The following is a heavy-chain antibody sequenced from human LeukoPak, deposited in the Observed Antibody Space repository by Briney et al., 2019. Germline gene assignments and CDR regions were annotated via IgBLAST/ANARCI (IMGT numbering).Heavy chain of an antibody. D-gene: IGHD6-19*01. CDR3: ARGADSSGWSPPDY. CDR2: IIPIFGTA. J-gene: IGHJ4*02. Sequence: GASVRVSCKASGGTFSSYAISWVRQAPGQGLEWMGGIIPIFGTANYAQKFQGRVTITADESTSTAYMELSSLRSGDTAVYYCARGADSSGWSPPDYWGQGTLVTVSS. CDR1: GGTFSSYA. V-gene: IGHV1-69*13.